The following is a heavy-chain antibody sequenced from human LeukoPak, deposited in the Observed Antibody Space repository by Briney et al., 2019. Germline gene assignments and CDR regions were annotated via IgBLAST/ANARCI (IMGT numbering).Heavy chain of an antibody. CDR2: IYTSGST. Sequence: PSETLSLTCTVSGGSSSSYYWSWIRQPAGKGLEWIGRIYTSGSTNYNPSLKSRVTMSVDTSKNQFSLKLSSVTAADTAVYYCAREGYYYDSSGYYYVVEYWGQGTLVTVSS. J-gene: IGHJ4*02. CDR3: AREGYYYDSSGYYYVVEY. D-gene: IGHD3-22*01. V-gene: IGHV4-4*07. CDR1: GGSSSSYY.